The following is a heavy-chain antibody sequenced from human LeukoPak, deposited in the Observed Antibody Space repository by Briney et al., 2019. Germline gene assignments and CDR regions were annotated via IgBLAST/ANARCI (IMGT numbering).Heavy chain of an antibody. D-gene: IGHD2-2*01. Sequence: GESLKISCKGSGYSFTSYWIGWVRQMPGKGLEWMGIIYPSDSDTRYSPSFQGQVTISADKSISTAYLQWSSLKASDTAMYYCARRLGYCSSTSCPRSRFDPWGQGTLVTVSS. CDR2: IYPSDSDT. J-gene: IGHJ5*02. V-gene: IGHV5-51*01. CDR1: GYSFTSYW. CDR3: ARRLGYCSSTSCPRSRFDP.